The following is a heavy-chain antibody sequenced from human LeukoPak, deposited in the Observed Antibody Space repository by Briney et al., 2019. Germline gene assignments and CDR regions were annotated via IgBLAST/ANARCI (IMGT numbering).Heavy chain of an antibody. CDR1: GYTFTSYG. D-gene: IGHD6-13*01. J-gene: IGHJ5*02. Sequence: ASVKVSCKASGYTFTSYGISWVRQAPGQGLEWMGWISAYNGNTNYAQKLQGRVTMTTDTSTSTAYMELRSLRSDDTAVYYCARGRTRIAAAGKSPSGFDPWGQGTLVTVSS. CDR3: ARGRTRIAAAGKSPSGFDP. V-gene: IGHV1-18*01. CDR2: ISAYNGNT.